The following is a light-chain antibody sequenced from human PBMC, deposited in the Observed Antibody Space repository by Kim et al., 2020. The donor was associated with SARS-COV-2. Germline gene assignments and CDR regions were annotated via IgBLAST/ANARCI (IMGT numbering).Light chain of an antibody. CDR3: QSFDRNNHAV. Sequence: KTVIISCTGSSGSIASNYVQWDQQRPGSAPTTVIYEDDQRPSGVPDRFSGSVDSSSNSASLTISGLKTEDEADYYCQSFDRNNHAVFGGGTQLTVL. J-gene: IGLJ7*01. V-gene: IGLV6-57*02. CDR1: SGSIASNY. CDR2: EDD.